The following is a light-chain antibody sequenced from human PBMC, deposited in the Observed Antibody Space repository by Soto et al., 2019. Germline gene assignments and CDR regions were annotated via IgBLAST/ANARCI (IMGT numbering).Light chain of an antibody. CDR3: QQNYSAPRT. J-gene: IGKJ1*01. CDR1: HTSSNY. V-gene: IGKV1-39*01. Sequence: DIHFTQSTSYLSPSAAERVTISSLAIHTSSNYLNWYQQKPGQAPKLLISAASSLASGVPSRFSGSGSGTDFTLIISSLQPEDFATYYCQQNYSAPRTFGQGTKVDIK. CDR2: AAS.